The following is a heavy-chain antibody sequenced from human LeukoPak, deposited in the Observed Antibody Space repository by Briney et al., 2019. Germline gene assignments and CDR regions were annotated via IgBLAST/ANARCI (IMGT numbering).Heavy chain of an antibody. Sequence: SETLSLTCTVSGGSISSGSYYWSWIRQPAGKGLEWIGRIYTSGSTNYNPSLKSRVTISVDTSKNQFSLKLSSVTAADTAVYYCARGVAALHAFDIWGQGTMVTVPS. J-gene: IGHJ3*02. CDR3: ARGVAALHAFDI. D-gene: IGHD6-6*01. CDR1: GGSISSGSYY. CDR2: IYTSGST. V-gene: IGHV4-61*02.